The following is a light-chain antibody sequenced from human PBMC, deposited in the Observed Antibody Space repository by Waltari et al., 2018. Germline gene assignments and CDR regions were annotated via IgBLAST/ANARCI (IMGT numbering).Light chain of an antibody. CDR1: SSNIGGNT. J-gene: IGLJ2*01. V-gene: IGLV1-44*01. Sequence: QSVLTQPPSASGTPGQRVTVSCSGSSSNIGGNTVNWYQQPPGTAPKLLIYSNKQRPSGVPDRFSASRFGTSASLAISGLQSEDEADYYCAAWDDSLNGVVFGGGTKLTVL. CDR2: SNK. CDR3: AAWDDSLNGVV.